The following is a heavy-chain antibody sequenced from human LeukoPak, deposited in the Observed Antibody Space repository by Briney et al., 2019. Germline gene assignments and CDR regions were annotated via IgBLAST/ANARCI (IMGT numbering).Heavy chain of an antibody. Sequence: GRSLRLSCAASGFTFSSYGMHWVRQAPGKGLEWVAVISYDGSNKYYADSVKGRFTISRDNSKNTLYLQMNSLRAEDTAVYYCAKGPGSYYYYMDVWGKGTTVTVSS. CDR3: AKGPGSYYYYMDV. CDR2: ISYDGSNK. V-gene: IGHV3-30*18. D-gene: IGHD7-27*01. CDR1: GFTFSSYG. J-gene: IGHJ6*03.